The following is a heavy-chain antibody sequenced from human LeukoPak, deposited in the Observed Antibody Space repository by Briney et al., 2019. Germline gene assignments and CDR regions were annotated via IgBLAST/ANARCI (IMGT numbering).Heavy chain of an antibody. CDR2: MYYSGST. J-gene: IGHJ5*02. D-gene: IGHD3-22*01. CDR3: ARPYYYDSRIDP. CDR1: GGSISSGDYY. V-gene: IGHV4-30-4*01. Sequence: SQTLSLTCTVSGGSISSGDYYWSWIRQPPGKGLEWIAYMYYSGSTYYNPSLKSRVTMSADTSKNQLSLKLSSVTAADTDVYYCARPYYYDSRIDPWGQGILVTVSS.